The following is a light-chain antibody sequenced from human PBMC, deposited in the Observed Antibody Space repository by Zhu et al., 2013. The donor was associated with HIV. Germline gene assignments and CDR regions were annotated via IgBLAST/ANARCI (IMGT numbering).Light chain of an antibody. V-gene: IGKV1-9*01. CDR3: HQSYSTPYT. CDR1: QDIGRY. Sequence: DIQLTQSPSFVSASVRDRVTITCRASQDIGRYLAWYQQRPGKAPELLVYAASTLQDGVPSRFAGRGSGTEFTLTITGLQPEDFATYYCHQSYSTPYTFGQGTKLEIK. J-gene: IGKJ2*01. CDR2: AAS.